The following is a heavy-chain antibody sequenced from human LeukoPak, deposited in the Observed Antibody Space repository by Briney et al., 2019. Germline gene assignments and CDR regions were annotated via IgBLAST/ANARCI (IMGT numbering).Heavy chain of an antibody. D-gene: IGHD1-26*01. CDR1: GFTFSSYS. J-gene: IGHJ3*02. Sequence: GGSLRLSCAASGFTFSSYSMNWVRQAPGKGLEWVSSISSSSSYIYYADSVKGRFTISRDNAKNSLYLQMNSLRAEDTAVYYCARGGILWELGFDIWGQGTMVTVSS. CDR2: ISSSSSYI. CDR3: ARGGILWELGFDI. V-gene: IGHV3-21*01.